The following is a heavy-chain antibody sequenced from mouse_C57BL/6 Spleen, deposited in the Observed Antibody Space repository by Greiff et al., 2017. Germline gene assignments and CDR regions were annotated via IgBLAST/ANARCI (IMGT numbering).Heavy chain of an antibody. J-gene: IGHJ4*01. Sequence: VQLQQPGAELVKPGASVKMSCKASGYTFTSYWITWVKQRPGQGLEWIGDIYPGSGSTNYNEKFKSKATLTVDTSSSTAYMQLSSLTSEDSAVYYCARSDGNSYYAMDYWGQGTSVTVSS. CDR1: GYTFTSYW. CDR2: IYPGSGST. CDR3: ARSDGNSYYAMDY. V-gene: IGHV1-55*01. D-gene: IGHD2-1*01.